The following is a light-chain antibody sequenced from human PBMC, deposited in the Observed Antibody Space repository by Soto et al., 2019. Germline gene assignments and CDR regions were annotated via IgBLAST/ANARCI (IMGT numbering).Light chain of an antibody. V-gene: IGKV2-28*01. Sequence: DIVMTQSPLSLPVTPGEPASISCRSSQSLLHXXGYNYLDWYLQKPGQSPQLLIYLGSNRASGVPDRFSGSGSGTDFTLKISRVEAEDVGVYYCMQALQTPITFGPGTKVDIK. CDR1: QSLLHXXGYNY. CDR2: LGS. J-gene: IGKJ3*01. CDR3: MQALQTPIT.